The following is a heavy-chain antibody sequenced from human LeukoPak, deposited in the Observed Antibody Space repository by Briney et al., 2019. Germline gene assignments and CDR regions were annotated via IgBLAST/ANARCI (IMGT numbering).Heavy chain of an antibody. CDR1: GFTFRYYA. CDR3: VRDSSVGAAHFDF. Sequence: GGSLRLSCAASGFTFRYYAMHWVRQAPGKGLEWVAVISNDGSIQYYTDSVKGRFIISRDDSKNRMYLQMNSLRPDDTAVYYCVRDSSVGAAHFDFWGQGALVIVSS. V-gene: IGHV3-30-3*01. J-gene: IGHJ4*02. D-gene: IGHD2-15*01. CDR2: ISNDGSIQ.